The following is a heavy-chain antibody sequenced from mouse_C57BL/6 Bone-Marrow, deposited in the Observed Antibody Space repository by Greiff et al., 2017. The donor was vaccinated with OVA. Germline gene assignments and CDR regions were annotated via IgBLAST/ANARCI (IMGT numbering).Heavy chain of an antibody. Sequence: EVQLQESVAELVRPGASVKLSCTASGFTFKNYYMHWVQQRPEQGLEWIGRIDPANGNTNYAQKFQGKATITADTSSNTAYLQLSSLTSEDTAVYYCASHYGSRGYWGQGTTLTVSA. CDR2: IDPANGNT. CDR1: GFTFKNYY. D-gene: IGHD1-1*01. J-gene: IGHJ2*01. CDR3: ASHYGSRGY. V-gene: IGHV14-3*01.